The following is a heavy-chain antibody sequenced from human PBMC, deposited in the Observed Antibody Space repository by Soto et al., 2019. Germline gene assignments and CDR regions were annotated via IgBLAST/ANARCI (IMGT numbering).Heavy chain of an antibody. Sequence: GASLKISCKGSGYSFTSYWIGWVRQMPGKGLEWMGIIYPGDSDTRYSPSFQGQVTISADKSISTAYLQWSSLKASDTAMYYCARSPTYYYDSSGPNWFDPWGQGTLVTVSS. V-gene: IGHV5-51*01. CDR2: IYPGDSDT. CDR1: GYSFTSYW. J-gene: IGHJ5*02. CDR3: ARSPTYYYDSSGPNWFDP. D-gene: IGHD3-22*01.